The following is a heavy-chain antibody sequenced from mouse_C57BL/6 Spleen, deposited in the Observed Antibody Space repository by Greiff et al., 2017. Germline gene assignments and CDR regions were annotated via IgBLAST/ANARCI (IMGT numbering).Heavy chain of an antibody. V-gene: IGHV2-6-1*01. CDR3: ARHGYDGYYDAMDY. CDR1: GFSLTSYG. CDR2: IWSDGST. J-gene: IGHJ4*01. D-gene: IGHD2-3*01. Sequence: VQLKESGPGLVAPSQSLSITCTVSGFSLTSYGVHWVRQPPGKGLEWLVVIWSDGSTTYNSALKSRLSISKDNSKSQVFLKMNRLQTDDTAMYYCARHGYDGYYDAMDYWGQGTSITVSS.